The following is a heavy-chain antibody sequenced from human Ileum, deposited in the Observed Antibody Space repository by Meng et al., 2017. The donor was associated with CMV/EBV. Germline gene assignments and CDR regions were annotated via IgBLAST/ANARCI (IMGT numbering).Heavy chain of an antibody. J-gene: IGHJ4*02. D-gene: IGHD3-16*01. Sequence: VQVVESGGGAVQPGRSLRLSCAASGFTFSDAAMDWVRQAPGKGLEWVATVSHDGKKVFYRDTVEGRFTVSRDNSKNTLYLQMNSLGLEDTAVYYCARGYANFFDFWGPGALVTASS. CDR1: GFTFSDAA. CDR3: ARGYANFFDF. V-gene: IGHV3-30*04. CDR2: VSHDGKKV.